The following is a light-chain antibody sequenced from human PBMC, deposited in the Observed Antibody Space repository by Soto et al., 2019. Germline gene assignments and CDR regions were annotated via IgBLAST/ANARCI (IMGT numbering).Light chain of an antibody. CDR2: NNI. Sequence: QSALTQPPSASGTPGQRVTISCSGSTSNVGTNSVIWYQQLPGLAPKLLLYNNIYRPSGVPDRFSGSKSGTSASLAISGLQAEDEAHYYCAAWDDSLDGHAVFGGGTQLTVL. CDR1: TSNVGTNS. J-gene: IGLJ7*01. V-gene: IGLV1-44*01. CDR3: AAWDDSLDGHAV.